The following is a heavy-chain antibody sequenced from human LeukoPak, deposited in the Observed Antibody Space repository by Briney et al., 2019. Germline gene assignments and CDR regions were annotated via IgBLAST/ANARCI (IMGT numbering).Heavy chain of an antibody. D-gene: IGHD3-10*01. CDR1: GFTFDDYA. Sequence: GGSLRLSCAASGFTFDDYAMHWVRQAPGKGLEWVSGISWNSGSIGYADSVKGRFTISRDNAKNSLYLQMNSLRAEDTALYYCAKDGDRNGMDVWGQGTTVTVSS. CDR3: AKDGDRNGMDV. J-gene: IGHJ6*02. CDR2: ISWNSGSI. V-gene: IGHV3-9*01.